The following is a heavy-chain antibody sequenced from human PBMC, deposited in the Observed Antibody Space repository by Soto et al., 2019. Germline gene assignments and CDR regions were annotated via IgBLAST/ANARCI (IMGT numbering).Heavy chain of an antibody. D-gene: IGHD2-21*01. CDR3: ARNIDGGNYDY. CDR2: IYYSGST. CDR1: GGSISSYY. V-gene: IGHV4-59*01. Sequence: SETLSLTCTVSGGSISSYYWSWIRQPPGKGLEWIGYIYYSGSTNYNPSLKSRVTISVDTSKNQFSLKLRSVTATDTAVYYCARNIDGGNYDYWGQGTLVTVSS. J-gene: IGHJ4*02.